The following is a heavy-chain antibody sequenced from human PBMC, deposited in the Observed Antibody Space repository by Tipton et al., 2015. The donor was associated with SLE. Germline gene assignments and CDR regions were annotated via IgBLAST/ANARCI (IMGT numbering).Heavy chain of an antibody. CDR3: ARGMYGSENIGRDVFDM. J-gene: IGHJ3*02. CDR1: GFTFSSYA. D-gene: IGHD2/OR15-2a*01. CDR2: VSSNGGNT. V-gene: IGHV3-64*01. Sequence: SLRLSCATSGFTFSSYAMHWVRQAPGKGLEYVSAVSSNGGNTYYANSVKGRFTISRDNSKNTLYLQMGSLRTEDMAVYYCARGMYGSENIGRDVFDMWGQGTIVTVSS.